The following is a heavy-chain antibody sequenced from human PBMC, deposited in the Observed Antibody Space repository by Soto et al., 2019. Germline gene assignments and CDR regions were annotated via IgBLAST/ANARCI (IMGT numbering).Heavy chain of an antibody. CDR2: IYYSGST. J-gene: IGHJ4*02. D-gene: IGHD3-22*01. CDR3: ASLMASPAHYDRNGHYYHGFGY. V-gene: IGHV4-59*11. Sequence: QSVPWSVAGGTIGTLDGRRIMQKPKKGVEGIGYIYYSGSTNYNPSLKSRVTISVDTSKNQFSLMLSAVTAADTAVYYCASLMASPAHYDRNGHYYHGFGYWGQGTLVPVSS. CDR1: GGTIGTLD.